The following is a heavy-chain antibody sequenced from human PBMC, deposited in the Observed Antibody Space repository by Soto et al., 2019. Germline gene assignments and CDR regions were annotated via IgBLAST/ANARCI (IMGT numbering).Heavy chain of an antibody. V-gene: IGHV1-69*13. D-gene: IGHD2-15*01. CDR3: ARDLGGCSAGSCRYNWFDP. CDR2: IIPIYGTA. CDR1: GGTFSNYA. J-gene: IGHJ5*02. Sequence: SVKVSCKASGGTFSNYAISWVRRAPGQGLEWMGGIIPIYGTANYAQKFQDRVTITADESTSTAYMELSSLTSEDTAVYYCARDLGGCSAGSCRYNWFDPWGQGTLVTVS.